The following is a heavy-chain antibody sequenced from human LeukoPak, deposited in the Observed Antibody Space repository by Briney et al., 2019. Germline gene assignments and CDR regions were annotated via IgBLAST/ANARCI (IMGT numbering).Heavy chain of an antibody. CDR2: IWYDGSNK. V-gene: IGHV3-33*06. CDR1: GFTFSTYG. Sequence: GGSLRLSCAASGFTFSTYGMHWVRQAPGKGLEWVAVIWYDGSNKYYADSVKGRFTISRDNSKNTLYLQMNSLRAEDTAVYCAKAPSGTPYQFDYWGQGTRVTVSS. J-gene: IGHJ4*02. D-gene: IGHD3-10*01. CDR3: AKAPSGTPYQFDY.